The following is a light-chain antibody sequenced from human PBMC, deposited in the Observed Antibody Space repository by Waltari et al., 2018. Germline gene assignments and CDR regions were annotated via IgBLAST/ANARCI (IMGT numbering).Light chain of an antibody. Sequence: QSVLTQPPSASGTPGQRVTISCSGSSSNIGSNTVNWYLQLPGTAPKLLIYSNNQRPPGVPDRFSGSKSGTSASLAISGLQSEDEADYYCATWDDSLNVWVFGGGTKLTVL. CDR3: ATWDDSLNVWV. J-gene: IGLJ3*02. CDR1: SSNIGSNT. V-gene: IGLV1-44*01. CDR2: SNN.